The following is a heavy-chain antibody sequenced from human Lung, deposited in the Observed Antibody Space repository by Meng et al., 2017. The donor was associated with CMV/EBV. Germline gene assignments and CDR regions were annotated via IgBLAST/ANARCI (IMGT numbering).Heavy chain of an antibody. D-gene: IGHD3-22*01. J-gene: IGHJ5*02. Sequence: SETXSLXCSVSGCSISRSSYFWGWIRQPPGRRLEWIVSIYYTGSTYYNPSLKSRLSISVDTSKNQFYLRLTSVTAADTAVYFCVRDPVAYYYESSCYYPKYFDPXGQGXLVTVSS. CDR3: VRDPVAYYYESSCYYPKYFDP. V-gene: IGHV4-39*07. CDR1: GCSISRSSYF. CDR2: IYYTGST.